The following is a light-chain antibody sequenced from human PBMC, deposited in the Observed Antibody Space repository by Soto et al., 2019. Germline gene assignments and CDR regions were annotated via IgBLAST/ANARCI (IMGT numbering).Light chain of an antibody. CDR3: CSYAGSSSSI. CDR2: EVT. CDR1: SSDVGTYNL. J-gene: IGLJ1*01. Sequence: QSSLTQPASVSGSPGQSITISCSGTSSDVGTYNLVSWYQQYPGKAPRLMICEVTKRPSGVSNRFSGSKSGNTASLTISGLQPEDEADYYCCSYAGSSSSIFGTGTKVTVL. V-gene: IGLV2-23*02.